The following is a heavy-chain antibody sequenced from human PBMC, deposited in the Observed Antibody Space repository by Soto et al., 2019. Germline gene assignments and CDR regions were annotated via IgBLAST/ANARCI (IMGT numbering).Heavy chain of an antibody. V-gene: IGHV3-23*01. D-gene: IGHD3-22*01. CDR1: GFNFSSYA. J-gene: IGHJ4*02. CDR2: ISGSGGST. Sequence: PGGSLRLSCAASGFNFSSYAMSWVRQAPGKGLERVSAISGSGGSTYYADSVKGRFTISRDNSKNTLYLQMNSLRAEDTVVYYCAKATKWLSYYYFDYWGQGTLVTVSS. CDR3: AKATKWLSYYYFDY.